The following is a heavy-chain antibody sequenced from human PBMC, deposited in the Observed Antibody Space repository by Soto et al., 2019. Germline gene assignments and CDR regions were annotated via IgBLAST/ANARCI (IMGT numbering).Heavy chain of an antibody. CDR2: ISAYNGNT. V-gene: IGHV1-18*01. J-gene: IGHJ5*02. CDR3: ARDASPYYGSGSGWFDP. CDR1: GYTFTSYG. D-gene: IGHD3-10*01. Sequence: GASVKVSCKASGYTFTSYGISWVRQAPGQGLEWMGWISAYNGNTNYAQKLQGRVTMTTDTSTSTAYMELRSLRSDDTAVYYCARDASPYYGSGSGWFDPWGQGTLVTVSS.